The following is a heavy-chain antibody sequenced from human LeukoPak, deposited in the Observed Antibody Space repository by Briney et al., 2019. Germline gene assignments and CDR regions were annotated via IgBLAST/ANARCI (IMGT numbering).Heavy chain of an antibody. J-gene: IGHJ4*02. CDR2: INPNSGGT. Sequence: ASVKVPCKASGYTFTGYYIHWVRQAPGQGLEWMGWINPNSGGTNYAQKFQGRVTMTRDTSISTAYMAPSRLRSDDTAVYYCARGEFDCWGQGTLVTVSS. V-gene: IGHV1-2*02. CDR3: ARGEFDC. CDR1: GYTFTGYY.